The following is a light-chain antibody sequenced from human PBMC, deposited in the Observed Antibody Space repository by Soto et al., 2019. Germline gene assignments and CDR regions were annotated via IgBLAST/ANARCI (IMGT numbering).Light chain of an antibody. CDR2: AAS. V-gene: IGKV1-39*01. J-gene: IGKJ3*01. CDR1: QSISSY. Sequence: DIQMPQSPSSLSASVGDRVTITCRASQSISSYLNWYQQKPGKAPKLLIYAASSLQSGVPSRFSGSGSGTDFTLTISSLQPEDFATYYCQQKDTFGPGTKVDIK. CDR3: QQKDT.